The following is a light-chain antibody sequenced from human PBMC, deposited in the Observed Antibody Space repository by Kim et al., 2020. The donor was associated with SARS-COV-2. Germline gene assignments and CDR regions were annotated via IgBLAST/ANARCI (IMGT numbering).Light chain of an antibody. Sequence: VSPGERDTLSGRASQSVSSYLAWYQQKPGQAPRLLIYDASNRATGIPARFSGSGSGTDFTLTISSLEPEDFAVYYCQQRSSWPLTFGGGTKVDIK. CDR2: DAS. CDR3: QQRSSWPLT. J-gene: IGKJ4*01. CDR1: QSVSSY. V-gene: IGKV3-11*01.